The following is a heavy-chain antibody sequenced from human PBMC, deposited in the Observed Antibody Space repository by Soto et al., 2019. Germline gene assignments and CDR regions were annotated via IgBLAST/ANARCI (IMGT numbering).Heavy chain of an antibody. CDR1: RYIFTNYG. CDR2: ITTYNGNT. CDR3: ARALTGYGMDV. Sequence: QVQLVQSGVEVREPGASVKVSCKAVRYIFTNYGVSWVRQAPGQGLEWMGWITTYNGNTEYAQKFQGRVTMTTDASTSTAYMDLESLRSDDTAIYYCARALTGYGMDVWGQGTTVTVSS. J-gene: IGHJ6*02. V-gene: IGHV1-18*01.